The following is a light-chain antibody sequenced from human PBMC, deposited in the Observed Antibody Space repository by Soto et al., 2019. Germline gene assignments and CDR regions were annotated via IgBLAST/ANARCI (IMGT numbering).Light chain of an antibody. Sequence: QSVLTQPPSASGSPGQSVTISCTGTSSDVGAYDYVSWYQQHPGKAPKLMIYEINKRPSGVPDRFSGSKSGNTASLTGSGLQAEDEADYYCSSFAGSNNFPYVFGTGTKVTVL. CDR3: SSFAGSNNFPYV. CDR2: EIN. CDR1: SSDVGAYDY. J-gene: IGLJ1*01. V-gene: IGLV2-8*01.